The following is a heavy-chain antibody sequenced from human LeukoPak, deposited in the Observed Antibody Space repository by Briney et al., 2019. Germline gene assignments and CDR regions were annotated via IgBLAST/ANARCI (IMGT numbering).Heavy chain of an antibody. CDR2: INPNSGGT. D-gene: IGHD3-10*01. CDR3: ARGGSGSGYLYYFDY. Sequence: ASVMVSCKAAGYTFSDNSIHWVRQAPGQGLEWMGRINPNSGGTTYAQNFQGRVTMTRDTAINTAYMELSGLTSDDTAVYYCARGGSGSGYLYYFDYWGQGTLVSVPS. CDR1: GYTFSDNS. J-gene: IGHJ4*02. V-gene: IGHV1-2*06.